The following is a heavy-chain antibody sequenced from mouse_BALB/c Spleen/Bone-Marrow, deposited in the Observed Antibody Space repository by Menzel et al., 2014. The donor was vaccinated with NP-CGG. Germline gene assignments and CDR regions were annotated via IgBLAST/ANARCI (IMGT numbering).Heavy chain of an antibody. V-gene: IGHV5-12*02. CDR1: GFTFSDYY. Sequence: EVKVVESGGSLVQPGGSLKLSCATSGFTFSDYYMYWVRQTPEKRLEWVAYISNGGGSTYYPDTVKGRFTISRDNAKNTLYLQMSRLKSEDTAMYYCARPLYDGYYVAYWGQGTLVTVSA. D-gene: IGHD2-3*01. CDR3: ARPLYDGYYVAY. J-gene: IGHJ3*01. CDR2: ISNGGGST.